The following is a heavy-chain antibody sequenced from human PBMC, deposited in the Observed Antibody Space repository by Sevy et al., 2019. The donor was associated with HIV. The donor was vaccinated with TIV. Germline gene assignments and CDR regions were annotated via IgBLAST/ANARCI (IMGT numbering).Heavy chain of an antibody. V-gene: IGHV3-53*01. Sequence: GSLRLSCAASGFGVSRSAMNWVRQATGKGLEWVSAIYSGGTPYYADSVKGRFTISRDNSKNTLYLQMNSLSPEDTAVYYCARRLGAVDDAFDIWGQGTMVTVSS. CDR3: ARRLGAVDDAFDI. CDR1: GFGVSRSA. J-gene: IGHJ3*02. CDR2: IYSGGTP. D-gene: IGHD1-26*01.